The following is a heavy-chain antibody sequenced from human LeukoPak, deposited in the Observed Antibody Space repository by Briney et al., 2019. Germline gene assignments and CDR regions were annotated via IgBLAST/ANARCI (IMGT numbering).Heavy chain of an antibody. CDR1: GFSFSSYG. J-gene: IGHJ4*02. CDR2: ISYDGKNI. Sequence: GGSLRLSCAASGFSFSSYGFHWVRQAPGKGLEWVSAISYDGKNIHYADTVKGRFTISRDNSRNTVYLQMNSLRVEDTAVYYCAKTYSRESGYDFFFHYWGQGTRVTVSS. D-gene: IGHD5-12*01. V-gene: IGHV3-33*06. CDR3: AKTYSRESGYDFFFHY.